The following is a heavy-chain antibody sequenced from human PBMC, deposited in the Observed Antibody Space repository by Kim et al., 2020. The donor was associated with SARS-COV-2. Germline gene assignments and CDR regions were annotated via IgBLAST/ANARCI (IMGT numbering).Heavy chain of an antibody. Sequence: GGSLRLSCAASGFTISNNYMSWVRQAPGKGLEWVSCVTSGGSTYYAESVKGRFIISRDNYKNTLYLQMNSLRAEDTAGYYCARGSRGASDIWGEG. CDR3: ARGSRGASDI. J-gene: IGHJ3*02. V-gene: IGHV3-53*01. CDR2: VTSGGST. D-gene: IGHD1-26*01. CDR1: GFTISNNY.